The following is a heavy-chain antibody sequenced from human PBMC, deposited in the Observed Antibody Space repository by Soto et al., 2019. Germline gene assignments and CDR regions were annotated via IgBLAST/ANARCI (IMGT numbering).Heavy chain of an antibody. Sequence: QVQLVQSGAEVKKPGSSVKVSCKASGGTFSSYAISWVRQAPGQGLEWMGGIIPTSGTANYAQKFQGRVTITADESTSTAYMEMSSLRSEDTAVYYCARDSRDCSSTSCYPYYYYYGMDVWGQGTTVTVSS. D-gene: IGHD2-2*01. CDR3: ARDSRDCSSTSCYPYYYYYGMDV. CDR2: IIPTSGTA. J-gene: IGHJ6*02. V-gene: IGHV1-69*01. CDR1: GGTFSSYA.